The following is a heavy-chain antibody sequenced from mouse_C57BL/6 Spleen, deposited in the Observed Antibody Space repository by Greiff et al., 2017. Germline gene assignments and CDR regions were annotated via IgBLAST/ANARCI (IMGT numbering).Heavy chain of an antibody. CDR3: ATDGYYGYFDV. Sequence: QVQLQQSGAELVRPGTSVKVSCKASGYAFTNYLIEWVKQRPGQGLEWIGVINPGSGGTNYNEKFKGKATLTADKSSSTAYMQSSSLTSGDSAVYFCATDGYYGYFDVWGTGTTVTVSS. D-gene: IGHD2-3*01. J-gene: IGHJ1*03. V-gene: IGHV1-54*01. CDR2: INPGSGGT. CDR1: GYAFTNYL.